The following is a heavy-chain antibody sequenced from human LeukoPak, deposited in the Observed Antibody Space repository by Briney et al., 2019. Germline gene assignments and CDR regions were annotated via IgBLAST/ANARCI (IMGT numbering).Heavy chain of an antibody. CDR3: AKDRDSSGYYFGC. CDR1: GFTFSSFG. V-gene: IGHV3-30*18. Sequence: GRSLRLSCAASGFTFSSFGMHWVRQAPGKGLEWVALISYDGSNKHYADSVKGRFTISRDNSKNTLYLQMNSLRAEDTAVYYCAKDRDSSGYYFGCWGQGTLVTVSS. D-gene: IGHD3-22*01. CDR2: ISYDGSNK. J-gene: IGHJ4*02.